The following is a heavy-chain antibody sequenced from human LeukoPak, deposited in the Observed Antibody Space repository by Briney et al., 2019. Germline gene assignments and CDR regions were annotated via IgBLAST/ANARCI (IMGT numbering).Heavy chain of an antibody. Sequence: GGSLRLSCAASGFTFSSYSMNWVRQAPGKGLEWVSSISSSSSYIYYADSVKGRFTISRDNAKNSLYLQMNSLGAEDTAVHYCARDDCSSTSCYTGSYYYYGMDVWGQGTTVTVSS. D-gene: IGHD2-2*02. V-gene: IGHV3-21*01. CDR1: GFTFSSYS. CDR2: ISSSSSYI. CDR3: ARDDCSSTSCYTGSYYYYGMDV. J-gene: IGHJ6*02.